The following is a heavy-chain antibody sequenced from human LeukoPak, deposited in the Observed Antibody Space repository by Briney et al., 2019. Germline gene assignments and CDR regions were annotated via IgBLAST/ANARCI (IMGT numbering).Heavy chain of an antibody. D-gene: IGHD1-26*01. CDR2: IYYSGST. J-gene: IGHJ5*02. Sequence: SETLSLTCAVSGGSISSGGYYWGWIRQPPGKGLGWVGYIYYSGSTNYNPSLKSRVTISVDTSKNQFSLKLSSVTAADTAVYYCARDEGVGATTNWFDPWGQGTLVTVSS. CDR3: ARDEGVGATTNWFDP. V-gene: IGHV4-61*08. CDR1: GGSISSGGYY.